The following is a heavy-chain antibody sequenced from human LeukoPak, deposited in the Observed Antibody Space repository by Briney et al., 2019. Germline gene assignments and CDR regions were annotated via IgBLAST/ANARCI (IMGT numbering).Heavy chain of an antibody. J-gene: IGHJ3*02. CDR2: IYTSGST. V-gene: IGHV4-4*09. Sequence: SETLSLTCTVSGGSFSGYYWSWLQQPPGKGLEWIGYIYTSGSTNYNPSLKSRVTISVDTSKNQFSLRLSSVTAADTAVYYCARRLRTSRAFDIWGQGTMVTVSS. CDR1: GGSFSGYY. CDR3: ARRLRTSRAFDI. D-gene: IGHD2-2*01.